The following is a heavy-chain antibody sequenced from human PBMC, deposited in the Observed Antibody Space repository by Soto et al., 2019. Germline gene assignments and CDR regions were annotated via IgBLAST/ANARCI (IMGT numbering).Heavy chain of an antibody. Sequence: EVQLVESGGGLVQPGGSLRLSCAASGFTVSTKYMSWVRQAPGKGLEWVSVIYSGGRTFYADSLRGRFTISRDNSKNTVNLQMNSLRAEDTAVYYCARDPWAADYWGQGTLVTVSS. CDR1: GFTVSTKY. D-gene: IGHD3-16*01. CDR3: ARDPWAADY. V-gene: IGHV3-66*01. J-gene: IGHJ4*02. CDR2: IYSGGRT.